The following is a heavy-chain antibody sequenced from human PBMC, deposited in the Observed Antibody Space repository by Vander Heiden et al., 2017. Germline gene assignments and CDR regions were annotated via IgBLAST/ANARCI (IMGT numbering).Heavy chain of an antibody. J-gene: IGHJ4*02. CDR2: ISYDGSKK. Sequence: QVQLVESGGGVVQPGRSLRLSCAASGFTFSSYAMHWVSQPPGKGLDWLGVISYDGSKKYFADSVKGRFTISRDNSKNTLYLNMKRLGAEDTAVYYCARETGTCFDYWCQGTLVDDAS. D-gene: IGHD1-7*01. CDR3: ARETGTCFDY. V-gene: IGHV3-30-3*01. CDR1: GFTFSSYA.